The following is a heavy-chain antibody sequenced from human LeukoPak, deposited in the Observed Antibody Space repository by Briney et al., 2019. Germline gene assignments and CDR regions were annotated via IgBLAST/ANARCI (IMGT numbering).Heavy chain of an antibody. CDR3: ARGYSYGFPFDY. CDR2: INPNSGGT. Sequence: GASVKVSCKASGGTFSSYAISWVRQAPGQGLEWMGWINPNSGGTNYAQKFQGWVTMTRDTSISTAYMELSGLRSDDTAVYYCARGYSYGFPFDYWGQGTLVTVSS. CDR1: GGTFSSYA. J-gene: IGHJ4*02. V-gene: IGHV1-2*04. D-gene: IGHD5-18*01.